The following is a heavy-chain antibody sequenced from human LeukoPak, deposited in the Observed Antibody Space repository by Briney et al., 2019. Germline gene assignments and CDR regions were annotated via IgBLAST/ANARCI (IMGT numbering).Heavy chain of an antibody. CDR3: AREYSSSRYFDY. V-gene: IGHV3-21*01. D-gene: IGHD6-13*01. CDR1: GFTFSSYS. Sequence: GGALRLSRAASGFTFSSYSMNWVRQAPGKGLEWGSSISSSSSYIYYADSVKGRFTISRDNAKNSLYLQMNSLRAEDTAVYYCAREYSSSRYFDYWGQGTLVTVSS. CDR2: ISSSSSYI. J-gene: IGHJ4*02.